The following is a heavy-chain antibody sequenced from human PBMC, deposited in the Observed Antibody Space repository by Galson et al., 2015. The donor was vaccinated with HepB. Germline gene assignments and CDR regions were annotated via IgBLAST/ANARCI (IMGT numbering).Heavy chain of an antibody. CDR2: ISYGGSNT. CDR3: AKVYRECSGGKCYSIDAFDI. Sequence: SLRLSCAASGFTFSTYGMHWVRQAPGKGLVWVAVISYGGSNTYYADSVKGRFNISRDNSKNTLYLQMNSLRPEDTAVYYCAKVYRECSGGKCYSIDAFDIWGQGTMVTVSS. V-gene: IGHV3-30*18. CDR1: GFTFSTYG. J-gene: IGHJ3*02. D-gene: IGHD2-15*01.